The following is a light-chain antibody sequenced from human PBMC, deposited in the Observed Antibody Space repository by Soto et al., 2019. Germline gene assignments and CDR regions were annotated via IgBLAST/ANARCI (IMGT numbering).Light chain of an antibody. J-gene: IGKJ1*01. CDR1: QSISSW. CDR3: QHYNSYSEA. CDR2: DAS. Sequence: DIQMTQSPSTLSASIGDRFTITCPASQSISSWLAWYQQKPGKAPKLVIYDASSLESGVPSRFSGSGSGTEFTLTISSLQPDDFATYYCQHYNSYSEAFGQGTKVDI. V-gene: IGKV1-5*01.